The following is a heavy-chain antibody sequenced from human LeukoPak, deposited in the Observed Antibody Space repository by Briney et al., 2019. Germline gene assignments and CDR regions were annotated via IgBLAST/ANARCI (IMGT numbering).Heavy chain of an antibody. CDR2: IYYSGST. CDR3: AVGRYDIHYDY. J-gene: IGHJ4*02. Sequence: SETLSLTCTVSGGSISSSSYYWGWIRQPPGKGLEWIGSIYYSGSTYYNPSLKSRVTISVDTSKNQFSLKLSSVTAADTAVYYCAVGRYDIHYDYWGQGTLVTVSS. CDR1: GGSISSSSYY. D-gene: IGHD3-9*01. V-gene: IGHV4-39*07.